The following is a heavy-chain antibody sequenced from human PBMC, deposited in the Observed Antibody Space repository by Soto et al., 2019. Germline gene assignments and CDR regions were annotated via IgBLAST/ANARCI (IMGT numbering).Heavy chain of an antibody. D-gene: IGHD6-13*01. CDR2: ITSSSSNV. Sequence: GGSLRLSCAASGFTFSSYRMSWVRQAPGKGLEWVSSITSSSSNVYYADSMKGRFTISRDNAKNSLYLQMNRLRAEDTALYHCARSQGSIAAAGYDYWGQGTLVTVSS. CDR3: ARSQGSIAAAGYDY. J-gene: IGHJ4*02. CDR1: GFTFSSYR. V-gene: IGHV3-21*01.